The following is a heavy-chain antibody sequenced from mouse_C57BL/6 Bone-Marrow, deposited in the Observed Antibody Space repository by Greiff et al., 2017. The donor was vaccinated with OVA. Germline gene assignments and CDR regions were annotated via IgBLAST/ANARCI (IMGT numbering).Heavy chain of an antibody. Sequence: VKLMESGPGLVQPSQSLSITCTVSGFSLTSYGVHWVRQSPGKGLAWLGVIWSGGSTDYNAAFISRLSISKDNSKSQVFFKMNSLQADDTAIYYCARPSYDSWFAYWGQGTLVTVSA. CDR1: GFSLTSYG. D-gene: IGHD2-4*01. CDR2: IWSGGST. V-gene: IGHV2-2*01. J-gene: IGHJ3*01. CDR3: ARPSYDSWFAY.